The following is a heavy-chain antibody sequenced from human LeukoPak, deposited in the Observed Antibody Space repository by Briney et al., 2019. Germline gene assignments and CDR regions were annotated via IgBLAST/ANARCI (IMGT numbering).Heavy chain of an antibody. D-gene: IGHD6-19*01. Sequence: TGGSLRLSCAASGFTFSSYAMSWVRQAPGKGLEWVSAISGSGGSTYYADSVKGRFTISRDNSKNTLYLQMNSLRAEDTAVYYCAKDPRSGWYLEYYFGYWGQGTLVTVSS. CDR3: AKDPRSGWYLEYYFGY. CDR1: GFTFSSYA. CDR2: ISGSGGST. V-gene: IGHV3-23*01. J-gene: IGHJ4*02.